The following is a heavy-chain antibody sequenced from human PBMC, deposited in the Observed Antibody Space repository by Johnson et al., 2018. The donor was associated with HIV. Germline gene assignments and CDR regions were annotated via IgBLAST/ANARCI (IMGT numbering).Heavy chain of an antibody. V-gene: IGHV3-7*01. CDR1: GLTFSSYG. D-gene: IGHD6-13*01. Sequence: EVQLVESGGGVVQPGGSLRLSCAASGLTFSSYGMHWVRQAPGKGLEWVANIKQDGSEKYYVDSVKGRFTISRDNAKNSLYLQMNSLRAEDTAVYYCAHSSSWSYDAFDICGQGTMVTVSS. CDR2: IKQDGSEK. CDR3: AHSSSWSYDAFDI. J-gene: IGHJ3*02.